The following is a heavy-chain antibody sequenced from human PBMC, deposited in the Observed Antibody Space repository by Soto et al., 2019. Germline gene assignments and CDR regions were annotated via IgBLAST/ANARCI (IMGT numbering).Heavy chain of an antibody. J-gene: IGHJ4*02. Sequence: PGRPLRHSCAASGFTFSSYAMHWVRKAPGKGLEWVAVISYDGSNKYYADSVKGRFTISRDNSKNTLYLQMNSLRAEDTAVYYCARDTAMVRPFAYWGKGTLVTVSS. CDR2: ISYDGSNK. D-gene: IGHD5-18*01. V-gene: IGHV3-30-3*01. CDR3: ARDTAMVRPFAY. CDR1: GFTFSSYA.